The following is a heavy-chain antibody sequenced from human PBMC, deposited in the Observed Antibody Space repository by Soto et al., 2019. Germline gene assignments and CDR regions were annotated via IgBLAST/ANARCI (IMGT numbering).Heavy chain of an antibody. Sequence: SSETLSLTCTVSGGSISSYYWIWIRQPPGKGLEWIGYIYYSGSTNYNPSLKSRVTISVDTSKNQFSLKLSSVTAADTAVYYCARLRYYYDSSGYSVSREFDYWGQGTLVTVSS. CDR1: GGSISSYY. J-gene: IGHJ4*02. D-gene: IGHD3-22*01. CDR3: ARLRYYYDSSGYSVSREFDY. V-gene: IGHV4-59*08. CDR2: IYYSGST.